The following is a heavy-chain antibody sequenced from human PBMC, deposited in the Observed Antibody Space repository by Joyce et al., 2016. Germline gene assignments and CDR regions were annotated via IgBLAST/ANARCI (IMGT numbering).Heavy chain of an antibody. CDR1: GFTFSYYG. Sequence: QVQLVESGGGVVQPGRSLRLSCAASGFTFSYYGLHWVRQAPGKGLEWVAVISHDERNKYYADSVKGRFTISRDDSKNTLYLQMNSLRAEDTAVYYCAKDGRIAVRGQGYYYYVDVWGKGATVTVSS. CDR2: ISHDERNK. J-gene: IGHJ6*03. CDR3: AKDGRIAVRGQGYYYYVDV. D-gene: IGHD6-19*01. V-gene: IGHV3-30*18.